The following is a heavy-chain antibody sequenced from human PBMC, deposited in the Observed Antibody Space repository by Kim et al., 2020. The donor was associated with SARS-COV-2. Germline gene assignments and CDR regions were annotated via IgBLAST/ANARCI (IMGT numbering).Heavy chain of an antibody. V-gene: IGHV3-15*05. CDR3: VKVRDASSWSLNY. Sequence: GGSLRLSCVTSGFPFIPAWMTWVRQTPEKGLEWVGHIKSKGGGGTADYAAPVKGRFTISRDDSQHTVYLQMNSLRTEDTAMYYCVKVRDASSWSLNYWCQGTLVTVSS. J-gene: IGHJ4*02. CDR1: GFPFIPAW. CDR2: IKSKGGGGTA. D-gene: IGHD6-13*01.